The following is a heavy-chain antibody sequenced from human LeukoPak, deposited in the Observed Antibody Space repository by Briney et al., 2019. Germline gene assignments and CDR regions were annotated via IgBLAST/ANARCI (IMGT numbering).Heavy chain of an antibody. D-gene: IGHD1-7*01. CDR2: INPNSGGT. V-gene: IGHV1-2*02. CDR1: GYTFTGYY. J-gene: IGHJ4*02. CDR3: ARDNNWNYALLDY. Sequence: ASVKVSCKASGYTFTGYYFHWVRQPPGQGLEWMGWINPNSGGTNYAQKFQGRVTMTRDTSISTAYMELSRLRSDDTAVYYCARDNNWNYALLDYWGEGTLVTVS.